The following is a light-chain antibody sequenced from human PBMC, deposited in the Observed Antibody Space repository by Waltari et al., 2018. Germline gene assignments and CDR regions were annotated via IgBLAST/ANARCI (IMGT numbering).Light chain of an antibody. V-gene: IGLV3-27*01. Sequence: SYALTQPSSVSVSPGQTARITCSGDILAKTHARWFQQKPGQAPLLVIFQDNLRPSGIPERFSGSSSGTTVTLTISGAHVDDEADYHCYSASDNNLVIFGGGTKLTVL. J-gene: IGLJ2*01. CDR3: YSASDNNLVI. CDR2: QDN. CDR1: ILAKTH.